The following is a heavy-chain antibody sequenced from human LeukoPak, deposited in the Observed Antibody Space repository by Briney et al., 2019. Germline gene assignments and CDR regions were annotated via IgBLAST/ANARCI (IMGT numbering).Heavy chain of an antibody. CDR2: ISGRGGNT. CDR3: AREKIYVQPSDY. J-gene: IGHJ4*02. D-gene: IGHD5/OR15-5a*01. V-gene: IGHV3-23*01. Sequence: GGSLRLSCAASGFTFSSYAMSWVRQAPGKGLEWVSVISGRGGNTYSADSVKGRFTISRDNSKNTLYLQMNSLRAEDTAVYYCAREKIYVQPSDYWGQGTLVTVSS. CDR1: GFTFSSYA.